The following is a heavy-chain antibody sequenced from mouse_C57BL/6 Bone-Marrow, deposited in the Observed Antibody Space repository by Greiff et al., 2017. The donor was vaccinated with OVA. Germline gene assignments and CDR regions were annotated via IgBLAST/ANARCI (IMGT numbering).Heavy chain of an antibody. Sequence: EVQRVESEGGLVQPGSSMKLSCTASGFTFSDYYMAWVRQVPEKGLEWVANINYDGSSTYYLDSLKSRFIISRDNAKNILYLQMSSLKSEDTATYYCARVAYYSNSFDYWGQGTTLTVSS. D-gene: IGHD2-5*01. J-gene: IGHJ2*01. CDR2: INYDGSST. V-gene: IGHV5-16*01. CDR3: ARVAYYSNSFDY. CDR1: GFTFSDYY.